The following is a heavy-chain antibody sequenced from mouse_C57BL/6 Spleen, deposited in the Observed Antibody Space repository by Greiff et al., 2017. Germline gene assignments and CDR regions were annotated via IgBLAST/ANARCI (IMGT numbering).Heavy chain of an antibody. CDR3: AKNSITTVVDWYCDV. Sequence: QVQLKESGPGLVQPSQSLSITCTVSGFSLTSYGVHWVRQSPGKGLEWLGVIWRGGSTDYNAAFMSRLSITKDNSKSQVFFKMNSLQADDTAIYYCAKNSITTVVDWYCDVWGTGTTVTVSS. V-gene: IGHV2-5*01. CDR2: IWRGGST. J-gene: IGHJ1*03. CDR1: GFSLTSYG. D-gene: IGHD1-1*01.